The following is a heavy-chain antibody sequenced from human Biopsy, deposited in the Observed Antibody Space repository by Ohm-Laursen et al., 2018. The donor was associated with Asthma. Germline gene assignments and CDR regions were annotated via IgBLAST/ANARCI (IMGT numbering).Heavy chain of an antibody. CDR1: GFKFDEYT. D-gene: IGHD3-22*01. Sequence: LRLSCAASGFKFDEYTMHWVRQAPGKGLEWVSGISWNSATIGYADSVEGRFTISRDNAKNSVFLHMDSLRPEDTAFYYCAKVRSDWVITESFDYWGQGVLVTVSS. CDR2: ISWNSATI. CDR3: AKVRSDWVITESFDY. V-gene: IGHV3-9*01. J-gene: IGHJ4*02.